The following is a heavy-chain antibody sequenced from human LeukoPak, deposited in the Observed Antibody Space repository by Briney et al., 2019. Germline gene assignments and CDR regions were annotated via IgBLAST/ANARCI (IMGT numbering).Heavy chain of an antibody. J-gene: IGHJ4*02. D-gene: IGHD3-10*01. CDR2: IYYSGST. CDR3: AVMVRGVFDY. Sequence: SQTLSLTCTVSGVSISIVDYYWSWMRQPPGKGLEWIGYIYYSGSTYYNPSLKSRVTISVDTSKNQFSLKLSSVTAADTAVYYCAVMVRGVFDYWGQGTLVTVSS. CDR1: GVSISIVDYY. V-gene: IGHV4-30-4*01.